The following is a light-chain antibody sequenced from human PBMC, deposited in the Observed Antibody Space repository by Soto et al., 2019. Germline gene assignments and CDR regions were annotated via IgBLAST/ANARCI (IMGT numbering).Light chain of an antibody. Sequence: SYELTQAPSMSVAPGQTARITCGGNNIGSKSVHWYQQRPGQAPVVVIYDDSDRPSGIPERFSGSNSGNKATLTISWVEAGDEADYYCQVRETNTDHLVFGGGTKVTVL. J-gene: IGLJ3*02. CDR2: DDS. CDR1: NIGSKS. V-gene: IGLV3-21*02. CDR3: QVRETNTDHLV.